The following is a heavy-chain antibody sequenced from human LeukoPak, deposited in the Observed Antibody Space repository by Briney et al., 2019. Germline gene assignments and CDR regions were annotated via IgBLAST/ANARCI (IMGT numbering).Heavy chain of an antibody. D-gene: IGHD3-22*01. CDR2: IYYSGST. V-gene: IGHV4-61*01. CDR3: VTYYFDSSGPKKNY. Sequence: PSETLSLTRTVSGGSVSSGSYYWSWIRQPPGKGLEWIGYIYYSGSTNYNPSLKSRVTISVDTSKNQFSLKLSSVTAADTAVYYCVTYYFDSSGPKKNYWGQGTLVTVSS. CDR1: GGSVSSGSYY. J-gene: IGHJ4*02.